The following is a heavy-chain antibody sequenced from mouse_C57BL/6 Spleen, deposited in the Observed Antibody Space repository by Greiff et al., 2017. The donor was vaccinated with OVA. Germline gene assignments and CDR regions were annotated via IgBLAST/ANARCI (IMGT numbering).Heavy chain of an antibody. D-gene: IGHD1-1*01. CDR3: ARSRYYGSRRSYFDD. CDR1: GYTFTSYW. J-gene: IGHJ2*01. V-gene: IGHV1-69*01. Sequence: VQLQQPGAELVMPGASVKLSCKASGYTFTSYWMHWVKQRPGQGLEWIGEIDPSDSYTNYNQKFKGKSTLTVDKSSSTAYMQLSSLTSEDSAVYYCARSRYYGSRRSYFDDWGQGTTLTVSS. CDR2: IDPSDSYT.